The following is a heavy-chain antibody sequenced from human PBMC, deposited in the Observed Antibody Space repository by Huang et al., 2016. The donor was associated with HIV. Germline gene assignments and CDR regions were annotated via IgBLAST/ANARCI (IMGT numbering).Heavy chain of an antibody. CDR2: ISSCSSYI. CDR1: GFTFSSYS. CDR3: ATTPYGSGSYYVY. D-gene: IGHD3-10*01. V-gene: IGHV3-21*01. Sequence: EVQLVESGGGLVKPGGSLRLSCAASGFTFSSYSMNWVRQAPGKGLEWGSSISSCSSYIYYADSVKGRFTISRDNAKNSLYLQMNSLRAEDTAVYYCATTPYGSGSYYVYWGQGTLVTVSS. J-gene: IGHJ4*02.